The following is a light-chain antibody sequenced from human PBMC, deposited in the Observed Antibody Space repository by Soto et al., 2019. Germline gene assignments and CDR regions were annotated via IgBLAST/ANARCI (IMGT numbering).Light chain of an antibody. V-gene: IGKV3-15*01. J-gene: IGKJ4*01. CDR2: GAS. CDR3: QQYNNWPPLT. CDR1: QSVSSN. Sequence: EIVMTQSPATLSVSPGERATLSCRASQSVSSNLAWYQQKPGQAPRLLIYGASTSATGILARFSGSGSGTEFTLTISSRQSEDFAVYFCQQYNNWPPLTFGGGTKVEIK.